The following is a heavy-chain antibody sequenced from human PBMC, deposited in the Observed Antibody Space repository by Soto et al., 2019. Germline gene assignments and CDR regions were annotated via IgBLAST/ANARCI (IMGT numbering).Heavy chain of an antibody. Sequence: PGGSLRLSCEVSGFNFSDYWMSWVRQAPGKGLEWVGFIRSKAYGGTTEYAASVKGRFTISRDDSKSIAYLQMNSLKTEDTAVYYCTRDQGGLLWFGLYYYGMDVWGQGTTVTVSS. J-gene: IGHJ6*02. D-gene: IGHD3-10*01. CDR1: GFNFSDYW. CDR2: IRSKAYGGTT. V-gene: IGHV3-49*04. CDR3: TRDQGGLLWFGLYYYGMDV.